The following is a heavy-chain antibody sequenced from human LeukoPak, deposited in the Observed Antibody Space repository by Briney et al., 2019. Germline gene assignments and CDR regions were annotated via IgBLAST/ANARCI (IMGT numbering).Heavy chain of an antibody. Sequence: ASVKVSCKASGYTFTSYYMHWVRQAPGQGLEWKGIINPSGGSTSYAQKFQGRVTMTRDTSTSTVYMELSSLRSEDTAVYYCARGGPVLRFLEWGYPKPYNWFDPWGQGTLVTVSS. CDR2: INPSGGST. D-gene: IGHD3-3*01. J-gene: IGHJ5*02. CDR1: GYTFTSYY. V-gene: IGHV1-46*01. CDR3: ARGGPVLRFLEWGYPKPYNWFDP.